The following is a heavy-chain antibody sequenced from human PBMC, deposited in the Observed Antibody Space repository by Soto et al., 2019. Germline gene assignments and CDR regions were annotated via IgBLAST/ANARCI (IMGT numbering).Heavy chain of an antibody. CDR2: IKQDGSEK. Sequence: GGSLRLSCAASGFTFSNYWLSWVRQAPGNGLEWVANIKQDGSEKYYADSVKGRFTISRDNAKKSLYLQMNSLRAEDTAVYYCARDWDLLGNYGMDVWGQGTTVTVSS. CDR3: ARDWDLLGNYGMDV. CDR1: GFTFSNYW. V-gene: IGHV3-7*04. D-gene: IGHD1-26*01. J-gene: IGHJ6*02.